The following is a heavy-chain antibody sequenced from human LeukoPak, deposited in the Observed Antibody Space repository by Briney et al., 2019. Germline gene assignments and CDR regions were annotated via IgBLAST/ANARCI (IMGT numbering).Heavy chain of an antibody. CDR1: AHTLTTYG. CDR2: ISAYNGNT. Sequence: ASVRVSCKASAHTLTTYGISWVRQAPGQGLEWMGWISAYNGNTNYAQKLQGRVTMTTDTSTSTAYMELRSLRSDDTAVYYCAREYSSGWYYFDYWGQGTLVTVSS. D-gene: IGHD6-19*01. CDR3: AREYSSGWYYFDY. V-gene: IGHV1-18*01. J-gene: IGHJ4*02.